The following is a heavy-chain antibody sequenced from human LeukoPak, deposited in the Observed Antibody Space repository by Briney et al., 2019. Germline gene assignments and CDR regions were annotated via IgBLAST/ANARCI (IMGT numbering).Heavy chain of an antibody. V-gene: IGHV4-38-2*02. Sequence: SETLSLTCTVSDFSISSAYYWGWIRQPPGKGLEWIGSIYHSGNTYYNPSLKSRVTISVDTSKNQFSLKLSSVTAADTAVYYCASLFGDCYCPWGQGTLVTVSS. J-gene: IGHJ4*02. CDR2: IYHSGNT. CDR1: DFSISSAYY. D-gene: IGHD2-21*01. CDR3: ASLFGDCYCP.